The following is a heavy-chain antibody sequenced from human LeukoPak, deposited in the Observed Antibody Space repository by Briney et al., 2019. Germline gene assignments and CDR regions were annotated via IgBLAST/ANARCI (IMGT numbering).Heavy chain of an antibody. CDR2: IGSTTNSI. Sequence: GGSLRLSCAASGFTFSSYAMSWVRQAPGKGLEWVSYIGSTTNSIYYADSVKGRFTISRDNAKKSLHLQMNSLRAEGTAVYYCARDEYSGLYYYMDVWGKGTTVTVSS. CDR3: ARDEYSGLYYYMDV. V-gene: IGHV3-48*04. J-gene: IGHJ6*03. D-gene: IGHD5-12*01. CDR1: GFTFSSYA.